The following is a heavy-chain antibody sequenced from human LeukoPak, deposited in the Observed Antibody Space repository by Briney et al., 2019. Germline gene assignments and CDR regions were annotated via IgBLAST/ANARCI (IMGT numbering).Heavy chain of an antibody. CDR3: ARGGHWAKDYYYGMDV. CDR2: ISYDGSNK. CDR1: GFTFSSYA. Sequence: PGRSLRLSCAASGFTFSSYAMHWVRQAPGKGLEWVAVISYDGSNKYYADSVKGRFTISRDNSKNTLYLQMNSLRAEDTAVYYCARGGHWAKDYYYGMDVWGQGTTVTASS. J-gene: IGHJ6*02. V-gene: IGHV3-30-3*01. D-gene: IGHD3-16*01.